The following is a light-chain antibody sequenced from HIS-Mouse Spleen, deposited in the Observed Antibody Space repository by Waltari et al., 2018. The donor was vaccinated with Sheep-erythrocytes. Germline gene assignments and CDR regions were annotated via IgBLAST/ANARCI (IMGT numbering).Light chain of an antibody. J-gene: IGLJ3*02. Sequence: QSALTQPASVSGSPGQSITISCTGTSSDVGSYNLFSWYQQHPGKAPKLMIYEGSKRRSGVSNRVSGSKSGNTASLTISGLQAEDEADYYCCSYAGSSTPWVFGGGTKLTVL. CDR2: EGS. CDR3: CSYAGSSTPWV. CDR1: SSDVGSYNL. V-gene: IGLV2-23*01.